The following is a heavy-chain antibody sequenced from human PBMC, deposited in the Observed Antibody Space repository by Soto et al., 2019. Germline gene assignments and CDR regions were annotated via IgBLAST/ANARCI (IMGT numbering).Heavy chain of an antibody. J-gene: IGHJ6*01. CDR3: ASLRHSPSYYYYYGMDV. D-gene: IGHD5-18*01. CDR2: INAGNGNT. Sequence: QVQLVQSGAEVKKPGASVKVSCKASGYTFTSYAMHWVRQAPGQRLEWMGWINAGNGNTKYSQKFQGRVTITRDTSASTAYMELSSLRSEDTAVYYCASLRHSPSYYYYYGMDVWGQGTTVNVAS. CDR1: GYTFTSYA. V-gene: IGHV1-3*01.